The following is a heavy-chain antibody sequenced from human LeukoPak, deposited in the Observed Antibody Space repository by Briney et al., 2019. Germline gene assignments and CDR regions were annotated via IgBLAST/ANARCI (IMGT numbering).Heavy chain of an antibody. Sequence: SETLSLTCAVYGGSFSGYYWSWIRQPPGKGLEWIGEINHSGSTNYNPSLKSRVTISVDTSKNQFSLKLSSVTAADTAVYYCARVYIWGSWYFDYWGQGTLVTVSS. CDR3: ARVYIWGSWYFDY. CDR2: INHSGST. V-gene: IGHV4-34*01. D-gene: IGHD6-13*01. CDR1: GGSFSGYY. J-gene: IGHJ4*02.